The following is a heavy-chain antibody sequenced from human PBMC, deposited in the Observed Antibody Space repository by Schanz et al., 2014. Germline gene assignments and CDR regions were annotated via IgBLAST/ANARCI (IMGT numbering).Heavy chain of an antibody. D-gene: IGHD4-17*01. CDR1: GFTFSRSG. J-gene: IGHJ4*02. V-gene: IGHV3-33*08. CDR2: IWFDGSNK. Sequence: VQLVESGGGLIQPGGSLRLSCAASGFTFSRSGMHWVRQAPGKGLEWVAIIWFDGSNKYYADSVKGRFTISRDNTKNTLFLQMNSLRVEDTAVYYCARDKYDYGAPRNSDSWGQGTLVTVSS. CDR3: ARDKYDYGAPRNSDS.